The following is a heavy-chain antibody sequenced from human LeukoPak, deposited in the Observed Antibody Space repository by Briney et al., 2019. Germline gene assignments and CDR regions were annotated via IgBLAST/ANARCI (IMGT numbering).Heavy chain of an antibody. CDR2: ISSSSSYI. D-gene: IGHD1-7*01. J-gene: IGHJ4*02. CDR3: ARDPQDKRRTTVNY. V-gene: IGHV3-21*01. Sequence: PGGSLRLSCAASGFTFSSYSMNWVRQAPGKGLECVSSISSSSSYIYYADSVKGRFTISRDNAKNSLYLQMNSLRAEDTAVYYCARDPQDKRRTTVNYWGQGTLVTVSS. CDR1: GFTFSSYS.